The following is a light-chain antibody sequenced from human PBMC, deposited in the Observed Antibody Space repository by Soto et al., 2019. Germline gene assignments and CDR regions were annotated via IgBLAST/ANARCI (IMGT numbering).Light chain of an antibody. CDR3: QQLNSYPYT. CDR2: DAY. CDR1: QGISSY. V-gene: IGKV1-9*01. J-gene: IGKJ2*01. Sequence: DIQLTQSPSFLSASVGDRVTITCRASQGISSYLAWYQQKPGKAPKLLIYDAYTLQSGVSSRFSGSGSGTEFTLTISSLQPEDFATYYCQQLNSYPYTFGQGTKLEIK.